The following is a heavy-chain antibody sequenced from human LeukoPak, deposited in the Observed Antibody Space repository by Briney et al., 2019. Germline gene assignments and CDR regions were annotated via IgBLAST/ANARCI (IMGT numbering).Heavy chain of an antibody. V-gene: IGHV4-34*01. CDR3: ATSRITMVRGVI. CDR2: INHSGST. J-gene: IGHJ4*02. Sequence: PSVTLSLTCAGYGGSFSGYYWSWIRQPPGKGLEWIGEINHSGSTNYNPSLKSRGIISADRPNNQFSLKLDSVTVADTAVYYCATSRITMVRGVIWGQGTLVTVSS. CDR1: GGSFSGYY. D-gene: IGHD3-10*01.